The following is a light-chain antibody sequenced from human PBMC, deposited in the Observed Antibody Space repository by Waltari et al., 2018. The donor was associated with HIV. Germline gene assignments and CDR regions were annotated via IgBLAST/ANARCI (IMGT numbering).Light chain of an antibody. CDR2: GAS. CDR3: QRYSTSPPYT. Sequence: EIVLTQSPGTLSLSPGERATLSCRASQSIYGSYLAWYQQKPGQPPRFLIYGASSRAAGTPDRFSGSGSETEFTLTISRLEPEDFAVYYCQRYSTSPPYTFGQGTKLENK. CDR1: QSIYGSY. J-gene: IGKJ2*01. V-gene: IGKV3-20*01.